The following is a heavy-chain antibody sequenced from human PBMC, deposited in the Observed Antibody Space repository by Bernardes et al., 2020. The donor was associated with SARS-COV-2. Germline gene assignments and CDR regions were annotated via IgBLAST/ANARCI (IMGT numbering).Heavy chain of an antibody. D-gene: IGHD3-22*01. CDR2: IYYSGST. CDR1: GCSISSSSYY. Sequence: SETLSLTCTVSGCSISSSSYYWGWIRQPPGTGLEWIGSIYYSGSTYYNPSLKSRVTISVDTSKNQFSLKLSSVTAADTAVYYCARVNYYDSSGYYYYYYYGMDVWGQGTTVTVSS. V-gene: IGHV4-39*01. CDR3: ARVNYYDSSGYYYYYYYGMDV. J-gene: IGHJ6*02.